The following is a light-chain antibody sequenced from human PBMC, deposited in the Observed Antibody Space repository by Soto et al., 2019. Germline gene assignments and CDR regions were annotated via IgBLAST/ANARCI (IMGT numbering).Light chain of an antibody. Sequence: QSVLTQPPSVSAAPGQKVTISCSGSSANIGGNYVSWYQHIPGTAPKLVIYDSDKRPSEIPDRFSGSKSGTSATLDITGLQTGDEADYYCGAWDGSLSVVLFGAGTKVTVL. CDR1: SANIGGNY. J-gene: IGLJ2*01. CDR3: GAWDGSLSVVL. V-gene: IGLV1-51*01. CDR2: DSD.